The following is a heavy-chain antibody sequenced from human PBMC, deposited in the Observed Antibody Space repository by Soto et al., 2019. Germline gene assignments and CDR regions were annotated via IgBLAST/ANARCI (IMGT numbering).Heavy chain of an antibody. D-gene: IGHD3-22*01. Sequence: LSLTFTVSGDSISTFYWGWMRQSPGKELEWIGYVYYTGSTNYNPSLKSRVTISVDRSKNQFSLKLTSANAADTAVYYCARGRTVRNYADDSSDYFYFFDYWGQGTQVTVSS. CDR2: VYYTGST. CDR1: GDSISTFY. CDR3: ARGRTVRNYADDSSDYFYFFDY. V-gene: IGHV4-59*01. J-gene: IGHJ4*02.